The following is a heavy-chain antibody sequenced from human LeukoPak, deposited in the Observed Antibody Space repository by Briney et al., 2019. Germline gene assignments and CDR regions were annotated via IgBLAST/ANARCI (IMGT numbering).Heavy chain of an antibody. J-gene: IGHJ1*01. CDR2: ISWSSGII. Sequence: GGSLRLSCAASGFTFDDHGMHWVRQLPGKGLQWVSGISWSSGIIGYADSVKGRFTVSRDNARNSLYLQMNSLSVEDTAVYYCAKDPGSYSGSSWVQHWGQGTLVTVSS. V-gene: IGHV3-9*01. CDR1: GFTFDDHG. D-gene: IGHD1-26*01. CDR3: AKDPGSYSGSSWVQH.